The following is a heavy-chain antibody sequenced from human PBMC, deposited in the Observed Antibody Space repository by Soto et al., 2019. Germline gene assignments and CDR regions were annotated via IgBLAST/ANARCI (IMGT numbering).Heavy chain of an antibody. CDR3: APLSVSLSGPYGIHV. CDR2: MLYSGLT. D-gene: IGHD2-15*01. Sequence: KTSETLSLTCSVSGYSVSSSDYYWAWIRQPPGKGLEWIGSMLYSGLTYYNPSLKSRVTLSVDTSKNQFSVRLNSVTASDTAVYYCAPLSVSLSGPYGIHVWGQGTTVTV. J-gene: IGHJ6*02. V-gene: IGHV4-39*01. CDR1: GYSVSSSDYY.